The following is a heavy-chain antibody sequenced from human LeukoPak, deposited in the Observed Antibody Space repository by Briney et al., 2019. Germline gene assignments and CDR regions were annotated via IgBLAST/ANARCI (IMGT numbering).Heavy chain of an antibody. Sequence: GGSVRLSCAASGFTFSGSAMHWVRQASGKGLEWVGRIRSKANSYATAYAASVKGRFTISSDDLKNTAYLQMNSLKTEDTAVYYCTRPLFLEWLSEHDAFDIWGQGTMVTVSS. V-gene: IGHV3-73*01. CDR2: IRSKANSYAT. CDR3: TRPLFLEWLSEHDAFDI. J-gene: IGHJ3*02. CDR1: GFTFSGSA. D-gene: IGHD3-3*01.